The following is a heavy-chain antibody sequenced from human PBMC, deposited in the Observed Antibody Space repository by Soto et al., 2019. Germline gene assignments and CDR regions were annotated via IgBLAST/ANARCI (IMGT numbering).Heavy chain of an antibody. Sequence: GSLRLSYAASGFTVIDHYMSWLRQAQTKGLEWIGYSSNSGSFTRYADSLKGRFSISRDNAKNHLYLQSSRLRGEDAAIYFCVRSGDYYNLLDYWGPGTPVTVSS. V-gene: IGHV3-11*06. CDR1: GFTVIDHY. CDR3: VRSGDYYNLLDY. J-gene: IGHJ4*02. CDR2: SSNSGSFT. D-gene: IGHD2-21*02.